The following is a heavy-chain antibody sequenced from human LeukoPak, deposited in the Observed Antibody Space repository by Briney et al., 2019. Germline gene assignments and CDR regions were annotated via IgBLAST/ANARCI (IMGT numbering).Heavy chain of an antibody. Sequence: PGGSLRLSCAASGFTFSSYWMHWVRQAPGKGLEWVSVIYSGGNTYYADSVKGRFTISRDNSKNTLYLQMNSLRVEDTAVYYCARGPSGYSYGGYDYWGQGTLVTVSS. CDR1: GFTFSSYW. CDR2: IYSGGNT. V-gene: IGHV3-53*01. CDR3: ARGPSGYSYGGYDY. J-gene: IGHJ4*02. D-gene: IGHD5-18*01.